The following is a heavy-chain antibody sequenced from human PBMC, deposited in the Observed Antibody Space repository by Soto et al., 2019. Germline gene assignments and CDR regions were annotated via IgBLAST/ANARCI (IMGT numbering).Heavy chain of an antibody. CDR3: ARDLILRKWLFLFYGMDV. J-gene: IGHJ6*02. CDR1: GFTFSSYW. D-gene: IGHD3-22*01. Sequence: GGSLRLSCAASGFTFSSYWMSWVRQAPGKGLEWVAVISYDGSNKYYADSVKGRFTISRDNSKNTLYLQMNSLRAEDTAVYYCARDLILRKWLFLFYGMDVWGQGTTVTVSS. CDR2: ISYDGSNK. V-gene: IGHV3-30-3*01.